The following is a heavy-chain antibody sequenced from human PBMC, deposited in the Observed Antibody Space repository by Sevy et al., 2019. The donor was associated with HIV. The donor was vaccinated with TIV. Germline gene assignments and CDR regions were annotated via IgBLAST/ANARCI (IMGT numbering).Heavy chain of an antibody. J-gene: IGHJ5*02. CDR2: ISASNGNT. Sequence: ASVKVSCKASGYTFTSYGMSWVRQAPGQGLEWMGWISASNGNTNYAQKLQGRVTMTTDTSTSTAYMELRSLRSDDTAVYYCARVPHIVVVPAAIHPFDPWGQGTLVTVSS. V-gene: IGHV1-18*01. CDR1: GYTFTSYG. D-gene: IGHD2-2*01. CDR3: ARVPHIVVVPAAIHPFDP.